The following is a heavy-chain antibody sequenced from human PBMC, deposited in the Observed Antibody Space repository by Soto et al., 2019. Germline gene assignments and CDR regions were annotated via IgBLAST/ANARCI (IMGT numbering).Heavy chain of an antibody. CDR2: IYYRGST. CDR3: ARYISGRSRSADGYNYYFDY. J-gene: IGHJ4*02. V-gene: IGHV4-59*08. Sequence: SETLSLTCTVSGGSISSYYWSWIRQPPGKGLEWIGYIYYRGSTNYNPSLKSRVTISVDTSKNQFSLKLSSVTAADTAVYYCARYISGRSRSADGYNYYFDYWGQGTLVTVSS. D-gene: IGHD1-20*01. CDR1: GGSISSYY.